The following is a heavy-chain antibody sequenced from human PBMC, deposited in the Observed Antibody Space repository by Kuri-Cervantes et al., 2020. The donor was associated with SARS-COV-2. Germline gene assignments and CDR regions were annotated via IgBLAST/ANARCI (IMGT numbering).Heavy chain of an antibody. CDR1: EGTFSSYA. V-gene: IGHV1-18*01. Sequence: ASVKVSCKASEGTFSSYAISWVRQAPGQGLEWMGWISAYNGNTNYAQKLQGRVTMTTDTSTSTAYMELRSLRSDDTAVYYCARDLNGSGSYYPYYYYGMDVWGQGTTVTVSS. CDR3: ARDLNGSGSYYPYYYYGMDV. CDR2: ISAYNGNT. D-gene: IGHD3-10*01. J-gene: IGHJ6*02.